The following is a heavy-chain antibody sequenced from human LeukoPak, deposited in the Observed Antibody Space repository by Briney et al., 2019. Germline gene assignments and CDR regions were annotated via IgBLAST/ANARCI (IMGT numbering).Heavy chain of an antibody. V-gene: IGHV3-30*18. CDR2: ISYDGSNK. D-gene: IGHD1-26*01. CDR3: AKEMGVTNYFEY. CDR1: GFTFSSSG. J-gene: IGHJ4*02. Sequence: GRSLRLSCAASGFTFSSSGMHWVRQAPGKGLEWVSVISYDGSNKYYADSVKGRFTISRDDSKNTLYLQMNSLRAEDTAVYYCAKEMGVTNYFEYWGQGTLVTVSS.